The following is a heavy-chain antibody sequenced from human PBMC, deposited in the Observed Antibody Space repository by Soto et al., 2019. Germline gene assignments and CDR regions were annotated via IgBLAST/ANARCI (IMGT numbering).Heavy chain of an antibody. CDR3: ARDSSSYDILTGSPLSWFDP. CDR1: GGSISSGGYY. CDR2: IYYSGST. V-gene: IGHV4-31*03. D-gene: IGHD3-9*01. Sequence: SETLSLTCTVSGGSISSGGYYWSWIRQHPGKGLEWIGYIYYSGSTYYNPSLKSRVTISVDTSKNQFSLKLSSVTAADTAVYYCARDSSSYDILTGSPLSWFDPWGQGTLVTVSS. J-gene: IGHJ5*02.